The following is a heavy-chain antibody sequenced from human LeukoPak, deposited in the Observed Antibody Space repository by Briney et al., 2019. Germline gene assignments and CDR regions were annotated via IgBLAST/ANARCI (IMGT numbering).Heavy chain of an antibody. V-gene: IGHV4-39*07. J-gene: IGHJ4*02. CDR2: IYYSGST. CDR1: GGSISSSSYY. D-gene: IGHD3-22*01. Sequence: KTSETLSLTCTVSGGSISSSSYYWGWIRQPPGKGLEWIGSIYYSGSTYYNPSLKSRVTISVDTSKNQFSLKLSTVTAADTAVYYCARVRYYDSSGYLKPSFDYWGQGTLVTVSS. CDR3: ARVRYYDSSGYLKPSFDY.